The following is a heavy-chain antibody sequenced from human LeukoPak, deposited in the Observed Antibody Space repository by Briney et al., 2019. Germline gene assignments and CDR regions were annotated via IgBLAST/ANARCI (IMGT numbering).Heavy chain of an antibody. CDR2: IYFGGGT. D-gene: IGHD7-27*01. CDR1: GGSISSSIFY. V-gene: IGHV4-39*01. Sequence: KPSETLSLTCTVSGGSISSSIFYWGWIRQPPGKGLEWIGSIYFGGGTYYTPSLKSRLTIAGDTSKNQFSLKFSSVTAADTAVYFCARHEKWGYFESWGQGTLVSVSS. CDR3: ARHEKWGYFES. J-gene: IGHJ4*02.